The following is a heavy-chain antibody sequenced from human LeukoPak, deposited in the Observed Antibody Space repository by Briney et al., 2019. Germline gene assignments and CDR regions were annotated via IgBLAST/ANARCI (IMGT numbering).Heavy chain of an antibody. CDR3: AREKYRPLYCSSTSCPYYFDY. J-gene: IGHJ4*02. D-gene: IGHD2-2*01. CDR2: INAGNGNT. V-gene: IGHV1-3*01. Sequence: ASVKVSCKASGYTFTSYAMHWVRQAPGQRLEWMGWINAGNGNTKYSQKFQGRVTITRDTSASTAYMELSSLRSEDTAVYYCAREKYRPLYCSSTSCPYYFDYWGQGTLVTVSS. CDR1: GYTFTSYA.